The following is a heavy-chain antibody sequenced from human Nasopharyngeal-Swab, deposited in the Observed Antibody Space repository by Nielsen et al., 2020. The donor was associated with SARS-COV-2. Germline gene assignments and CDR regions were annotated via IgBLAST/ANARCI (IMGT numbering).Heavy chain of an antibody. D-gene: IGHD2-8*01. CDR2: ISSSGSTI. J-gene: IGHJ4*02. CDR3: ALLGGYCNNGVCQRL. CDR1: GFTFSSYE. V-gene: IGHV3-48*03. Sequence: GESLKISCAASGFTFSSYEMNWVRQAPGKGLEWVSYISSSGSTIYYADSVKGRFTISRDNAKNSLYLQMNSLRAEDTAVYYCALLGGYCNNGVCQRLWGQGTLVTVSS.